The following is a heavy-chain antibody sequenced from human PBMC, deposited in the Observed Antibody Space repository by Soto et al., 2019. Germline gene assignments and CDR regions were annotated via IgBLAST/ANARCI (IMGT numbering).Heavy chain of an antibody. Sequence: SEPLSLTCTVSGGSISSYYWSWIRQPPGKGLEWIGYIYYSGSTNYNPSLKSRVTISVDTSKNQFSLKLSSVTAADTAVYYCARHPNSGGWGYWFDPWGQGTLVTVSS. CDR3: ARHPNSGGWGYWFDP. V-gene: IGHV4-59*01. D-gene: IGHD6-19*01. CDR2: IYYSGST. CDR1: GGSISSYY. J-gene: IGHJ5*02.